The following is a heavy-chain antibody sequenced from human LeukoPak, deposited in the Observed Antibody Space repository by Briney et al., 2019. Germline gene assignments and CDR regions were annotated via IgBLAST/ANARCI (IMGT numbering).Heavy chain of an antibody. CDR3: ALYGYDILTGYSDY. CDR2: ISGSGGST. CDR1: GFTFSSYA. D-gene: IGHD3-9*01. Sequence: PGGSLRLSCAASGFTFSSYAMSWVRQAPGKGLEWVSAISGSGGSTYYADSVKGRFTISRDNSKNTLYLQMNSLRAEDTAVCYCALYGYDILTGYSDYWGQGTLVTVSS. J-gene: IGHJ4*02. V-gene: IGHV3-23*01.